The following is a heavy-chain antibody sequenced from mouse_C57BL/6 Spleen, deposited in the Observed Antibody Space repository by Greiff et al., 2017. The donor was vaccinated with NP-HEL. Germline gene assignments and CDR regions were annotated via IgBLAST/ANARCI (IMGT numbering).Heavy chain of an antibody. Sequence: QVQLQQSGAELVRPGTSVKVSCKASGYAFTNYLIEWVKQRPGQGLEWIGVINPGSGGTNYNQKFKGKATLTVDKSSSTAYMQLSSLTSEASAVYFCARCSSDCRDYFAYWGQGTPLTVSS. CDR3: ARCSSDCRDYFAY. CDR1: GYAFTNYL. J-gene: IGHJ2*01. V-gene: IGHV1-54*01. CDR2: INPGSGGT. D-gene: IGHD3-2*02.